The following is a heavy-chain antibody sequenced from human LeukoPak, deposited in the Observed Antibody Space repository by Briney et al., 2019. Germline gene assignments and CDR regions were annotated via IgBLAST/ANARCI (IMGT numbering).Heavy chain of an antibody. D-gene: IGHD4-17*01. V-gene: IGHV4-59*12. CDR2: IYYSGST. CDR1: GGSISSYY. J-gene: IGHJ4*02. Sequence: SEALSLTCTVSGGSISSYYWSWIRQPPGKGLEWIGYIYYSGSTNYNPSLKSRVTISVDTSKSQFSLRLRSVTAADTAVYYCARDQGDLEMTSAFDYWGQGTLVSVSS. CDR3: ARDQGDLEMTSAFDY.